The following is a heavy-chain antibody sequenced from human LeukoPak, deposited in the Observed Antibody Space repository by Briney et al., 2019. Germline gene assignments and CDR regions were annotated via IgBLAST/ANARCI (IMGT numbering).Heavy chain of an antibody. D-gene: IGHD6-13*01. CDR1: GYSISSGYY. V-gene: IGHV4-38-2*02. Sequence: SETLSLTCSVSGYSISSGYYWSWIRQPPGKGLEWIGYIYHSGSTYYNPSLKSRVTISVDRSKNQFSLKLSSVTAADTAVYYCARESTLRAAAARDYWGQGTLVTVSS. J-gene: IGHJ4*02. CDR3: ARESTLRAAAARDY. CDR2: IYHSGST.